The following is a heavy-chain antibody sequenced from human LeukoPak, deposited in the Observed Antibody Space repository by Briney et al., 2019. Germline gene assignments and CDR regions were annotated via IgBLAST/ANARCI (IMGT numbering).Heavy chain of an antibody. CDR3: ARDRVAGHTVFDY. J-gene: IGHJ4*02. D-gene: IGHD2-15*01. CDR2: ISVSGLTI. Sequence: PGGSLRLSCAASGFTFSAYEMNWVRQVPGKGLEWVSHISVSGLTIHYSDSVKGRFTSSRDNAKKSLYLQMNSLRVEDTAVYYCARDRVAGHTVFDYWGQGTLVTVSS. CDR1: GFTFSAYE. V-gene: IGHV3-48*03.